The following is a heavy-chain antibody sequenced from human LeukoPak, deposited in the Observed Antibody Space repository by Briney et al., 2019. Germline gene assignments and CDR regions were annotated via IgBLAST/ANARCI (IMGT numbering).Heavy chain of an antibody. CDR3: ARAGYSSGWYIDY. CDR2: IYYSGST. CDR1: GGSINIYY. V-gene: IGHV4-59*01. Sequence: SETLSLTCTVSGGSINIYYWSWIRQPPGKGLEWIGYIYYSGSTNYNPSLKSRVTISVDTSKNQFSLKLSSVTAADTAVYYCARAGYSSGWYIDYWGQGTLVTVSS. D-gene: IGHD6-25*01. J-gene: IGHJ4*02.